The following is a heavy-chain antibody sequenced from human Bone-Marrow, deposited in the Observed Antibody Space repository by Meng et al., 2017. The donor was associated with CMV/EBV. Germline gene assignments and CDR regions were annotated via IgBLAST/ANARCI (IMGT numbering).Heavy chain of an antibody. D-gene: IGHD3-3*01. CDR3: ARAGSHDFWSGYLSYYYYYGMDV. J-gene: IGHJ6*02. V-gene: IGHV1-8*03. CDR2: MNPNSGNT. Sequence: ASVKVSCKASGYTFTSYDINWVRQATGQGLEWMGWMNPNSGNTGYAQKFQGRVTITRNTSISTAYMELSSLRSEDTAVYYCARAGSHDFWSGYLSYYYYYGMDVWSQGTTVTVSS. CDR1: GYTFTSYD.